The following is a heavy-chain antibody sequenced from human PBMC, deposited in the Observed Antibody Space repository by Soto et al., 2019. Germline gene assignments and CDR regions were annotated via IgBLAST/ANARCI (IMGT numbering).Heavy chain of an antibody. V-gene: IGHV1-2*04. CDR1: GYTFTGYY. CDR2: INPNSGGT. J-gene: IGHJ6*02. CDR3: VRDVSLGSSSPDYYYYGMDV. D-gene: IGHD6-6*01. Sequence: ASVKVSCKASGYTFTGYYMHWVRQAPGQGLEWMGWINPNSGGTNYAQKFQGWVTMTRDTSISTAYMELSRLRSDDTAVYYCVRDVSLGSSSPDYYYYGMDVWGQGTTVTVSS.